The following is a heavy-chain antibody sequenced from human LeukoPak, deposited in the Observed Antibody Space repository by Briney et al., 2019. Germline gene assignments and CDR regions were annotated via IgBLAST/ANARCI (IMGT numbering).Heavy chain of an antibody. CDR3: AKDRVTGTPHWD. CDR1: GFTFSSNA. Sequence: GGSLRLSCAASGFTFSSNAMTWVRQAPGKGLEWVSSINEIGGSTYYADSVKGRFTISRDNSKNTLYLQMNSLRAEDTAVYYCAKDRVTGTPHWDWGQGTLVTVSS. CDR2: INEIGGST. D-gene: IGHD1-20*01. V-gene: IGHV3-23*01. J-gene: IGHJ4*02.